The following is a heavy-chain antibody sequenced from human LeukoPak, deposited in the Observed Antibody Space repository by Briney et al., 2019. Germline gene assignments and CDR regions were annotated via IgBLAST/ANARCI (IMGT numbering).Heavy chain of an antibody. D-gene: IGHD4-23*01. Sequence: SSETLSLTCAVYGGSFSGYYWSWIRQPPGKGLEWIGEINHSGSTNYNPSLKSRGTISVDTSMNQFSLKLSSVTAADTAVYYCARGLSRVVSRRTVRYMDVWGKGTTVTVSS. CDR3: ARGLSRVVSRRTVRYMDV. CDR1: GGSFSGYY. J-gene: IGHJ6*03. V-gene: IGHV4-34*01. CDR2: INHSGST.